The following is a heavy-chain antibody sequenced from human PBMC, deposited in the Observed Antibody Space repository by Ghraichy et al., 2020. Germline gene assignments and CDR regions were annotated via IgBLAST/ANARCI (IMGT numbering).Heavy chain of an antibody. CDR2: IKQDGSEK. J-gene: IGHJ4*02. CDR1: GFTFSRFW. Sequence: LTCVASGFTFSRFWMTWVRQAPGKGLEWVANIKQDGSEKFYVDSVKDRFTISRDNAKNSLYLQMNSLRAEDTAVYYCARDSDVDYWGQGTLVTVSS. V-gene: IGHV3-7*03. CDR3: ARDSDVDY.